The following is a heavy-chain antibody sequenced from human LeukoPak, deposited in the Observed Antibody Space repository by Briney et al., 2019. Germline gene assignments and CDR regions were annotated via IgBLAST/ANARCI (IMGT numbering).Heavy chain of an antibody. Sequence: GGSLRLSCAASRFRFDDHGMSWVRQVPGKGLEWVSGINWNGASTGYGDSVKGRFTISRDNAKNSLYLQMNSLRAEDTALYYCAGGDRNGWYFDYWGQGILVTVSS. V-gene: IGHV3-20*04. D-gene: IGHD6-19*01. CDR1: RFRFDDHG. CDR3: AGGDRNGWYFDY. J-gene: IGHJ4*02. CDR2: INWNGAST.